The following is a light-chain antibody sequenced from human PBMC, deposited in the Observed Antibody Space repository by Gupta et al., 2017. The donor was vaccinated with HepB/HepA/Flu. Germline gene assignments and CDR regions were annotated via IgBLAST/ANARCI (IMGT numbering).Light chain of an antibody. V-gene: IGKV3-20*01. Sequence: DIVLTQSPGTLSLSPGERATLSCRASPSVSSNYLAWYQQKPSQAPRLLIYGASSRASGIPDRFSGSGSGADFTLTISRLEPEDFAVYYCQQYGSSSFTFGPGTKVDIK. J-gene: IGKJ3*01. CDR1: PSVSSNY. CDR3: QQYGSSSFT. CDR2: GAS.